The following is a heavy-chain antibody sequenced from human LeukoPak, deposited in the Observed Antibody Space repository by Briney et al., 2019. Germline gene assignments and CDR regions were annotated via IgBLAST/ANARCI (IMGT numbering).Heavy chain of an antibody. Sequence: SETLSLTCAVSAGALSSYYWSCIRQPPGKGLEWIGEIIHSGSTNYKPSLKSRVTISVDTSKNQFSLKLSSVTAADTAVDYCARVEADARGMDVWGQGTTVTVSS. J-gene: IGHJ6*02. V-gene: IGHV4-34*12. CDR1: AGALSSYY. CDR3: ARVEADARGMDV. D-gene: IGHD1-1*01. CDR2: IIHSGST.